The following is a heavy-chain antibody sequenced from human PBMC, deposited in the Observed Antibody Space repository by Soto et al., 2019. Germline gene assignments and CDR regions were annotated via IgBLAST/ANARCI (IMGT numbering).Heavy chain of an antibody. Sequence: ASVKVSCKASGYTFTGYYMHWVRQAPGQGLEWMGWINPSSGGTNYAQKFQGRVTMTRDTSISTAYMELSRLRSDDTAVYYCARDYAPVRSGWPEYYFDYWGQGTLATVSS. CDR1: GYTFTGYY. J-gene: IGHJ4*02. CDR3: ARDYAPVRSGWPEYYFDY. V-gene: IGHV1-2*02. D-gene: IGHD6-19*01. CDR2: INPSSGGT.